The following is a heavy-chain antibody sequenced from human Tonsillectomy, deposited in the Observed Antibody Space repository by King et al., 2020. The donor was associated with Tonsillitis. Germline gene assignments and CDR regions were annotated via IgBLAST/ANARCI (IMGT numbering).Heavy chain of an antibody. Sequence: QLQESGPGLVKPSETLSLTCTVSGGSISSSIYFWGWIRQPPGKGLEWIGSFYYSGSTYYNPSLKSRVTISVDTAMNQFSLNLSSVTAADTAVYYCAGHYMTMATHFDYWGQGTLVTVSS. CDR2: FYYSGST. CDR3: AGHYMTMATHFDY. CDR1: GGSISSSIYF. V-gene: IGHV4-39*01. D-gene: IGHD4/OR15-4a*01. J-gene: IGHJ4*02.